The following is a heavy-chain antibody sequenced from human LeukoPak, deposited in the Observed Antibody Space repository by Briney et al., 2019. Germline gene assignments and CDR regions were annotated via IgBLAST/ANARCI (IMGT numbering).Heavy chain of an antibody. CDR2: INPNSGGT. D-gene: IGHD6-13*01. CDR3: ARAYSSSWSPTLGY. CDR1: GYTFTGYY. V-gene: IGHV1-2*04. J-gene: IGHJ4*02. Sequence: ASVKVSCKASGYTFTGYYMYWVRQAPGQGLEWMGWINPNSGGTNYAQKFQGWVTMTRDTSISTAYMELSRLRSDDTAVYYCARAYSSSWSPTLGYWGQGTLVTVSS.